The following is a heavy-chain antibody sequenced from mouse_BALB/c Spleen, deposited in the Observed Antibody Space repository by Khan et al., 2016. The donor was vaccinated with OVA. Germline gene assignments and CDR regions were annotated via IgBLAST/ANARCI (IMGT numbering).Heavy chain of an antibody. CDR1: GFTFSTYG. V-gene: IGHV5-6*01. CDR2: VSTGGGYT. Sequence: EVELVESGGDLVKPGGSLKLSCAASGFTFSTYGMSWVRQTPDKRLEWVATVSTGGGYTYYPDSVKGRFTISRDNAKNTLYLQMSGLKSEDTAIFYCKRLAYYCDREGFAYWGRGTLVSVSA. CDR3: KRLAYYCDREGFAY. D-gene: IGHD1-1*01. J-gene: IGHJ3*01.